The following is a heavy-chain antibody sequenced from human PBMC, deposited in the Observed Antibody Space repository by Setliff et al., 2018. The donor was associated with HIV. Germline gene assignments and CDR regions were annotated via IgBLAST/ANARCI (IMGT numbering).Heavy chain of an antibody. D-gene: IGHD3-22*01. CDR3: ARPNYYDSSGSFDY. Sequence: GGSLRLSCAASGFTFDDYGMSWVRQAPGKGLEWVSSISSSSSYIYYADSVKGRFTISRDNAKNSLYLQMNSLRAEDTAVYYCARPNYYDSSGSFDYWGQGTLVTVSS. V-gene: IGHV3-21*06. CDR1: GFTFDDYG. CDR2: ISSSSSYI. J-gene: IGHJ4*02.